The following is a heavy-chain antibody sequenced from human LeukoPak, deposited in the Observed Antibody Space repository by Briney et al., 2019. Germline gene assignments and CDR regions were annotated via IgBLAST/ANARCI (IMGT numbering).Heavy chain of an antibody. Sequence: GGSLRLSCAASGFTFDDYAMHWVRQAPGKGLEWVSGISWNSGSKGYADSVKGRFTISRDNAKNSLYLQMNSLRAEDTALYYCASSSFDYWGQGTLVTVSS. CDR2: ISWNSGSK. J-gene: IGHJ4*02. CDR1: GFTFDDYA. V-gene: IGHV3-9*01. CDR3: ASSSFDY. D-gene: IGHD6-13*01.